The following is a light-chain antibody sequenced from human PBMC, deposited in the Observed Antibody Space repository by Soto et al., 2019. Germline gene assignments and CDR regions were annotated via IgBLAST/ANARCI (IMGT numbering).Light chain of an antibody. CDR1: QTPRTF. Sequence: DIQMTQSPSSLSASVGDRVTITCRSSQTPRTFLNWYQQKPGKAPKLLIYATSTLQSGVPSRFSGRDSGADFTLTINKLQPEDFATYYCQQPPYTFGPGTKVDI. CDR2: ATS. J-gene: IGKJ3*01. V-gene: IGKV1-39*01. CDR3: QQPPYT.